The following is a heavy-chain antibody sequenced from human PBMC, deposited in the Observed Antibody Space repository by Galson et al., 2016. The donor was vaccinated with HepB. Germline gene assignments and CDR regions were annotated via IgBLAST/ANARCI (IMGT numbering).Heavy chain of an antibody. CDR1: EFTVSNNY. CDR3: STLNPASPYFDY. CDR2: IYSGGNT. Sequence: SLRLSCAASEFTVSNNYMSWVRQAPGKGLEWVSLIYSGGNTRYSDSVTGRFTISRDNSKNTVCLQMNSLRAEDTAVYYCSTLNPASPYFDYWGQGTLVTVSS. J-gene: IGHJ4*02. V-gene: IGHV3-53*01.